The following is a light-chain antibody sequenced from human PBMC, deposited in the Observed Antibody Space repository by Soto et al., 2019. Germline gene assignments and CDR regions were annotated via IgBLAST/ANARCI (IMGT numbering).Light chain of an antibody. Sequence: EIVMTQSPATLSVSPGERATLSCRASQSVTRNLAWFQQKPGQAPRLLIYDASTRATGIPGRFSGSGSGTELTLTISSLQSEDFAVYYCQQYNNCPPWTFGQGTKVEIK. CDR2: DAS. CDR3: QQYNNCPPWT. J-gene: IGKJ1*01. V-gene: IGKV3-15*01. CDR1: QSVTRN.